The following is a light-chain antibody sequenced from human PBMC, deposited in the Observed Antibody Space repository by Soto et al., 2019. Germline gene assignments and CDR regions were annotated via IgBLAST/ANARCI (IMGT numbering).Light chain of an antibody. V-gene: IGKV3-15*01. CDR1: QSVSSK. CDR3: QQYNDWPPA. Sequence: ETAMTQSPATMSLSPVDRPTLSCRASQSVSSKLVWYQQKPGQAPRFLIYGASTRATGIPARFRGSGSGTEFTLTIDSLQSEDFAVYYCQQYNDWPPAFGGGTKVDI. CDR2: GAS. J-gene: IGKJ4*01.